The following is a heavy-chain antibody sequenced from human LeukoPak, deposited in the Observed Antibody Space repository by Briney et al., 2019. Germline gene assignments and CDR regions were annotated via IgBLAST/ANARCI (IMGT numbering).Heavy chain of an antibody. J-gene: IGHJ6*03. CDR2: MNPNSGNT. D-gene: IGHD3-22*01. Sequence: ASVKVSCKASGYTFTRYYMHWLRQAPGQGLEWMGWMNPNSGNTGYAQKFQGRVTMTRNTSISTAYMELSSLRSEDTAVYYCARKKGYYYDSSGYYLYYYYMDVWGKGTTVTISS. CDR3: ARKKGYYYDSSGYYLYYYYMDV. CDR1: GYTFTRYY. V-gene: IGHV1-8*02.